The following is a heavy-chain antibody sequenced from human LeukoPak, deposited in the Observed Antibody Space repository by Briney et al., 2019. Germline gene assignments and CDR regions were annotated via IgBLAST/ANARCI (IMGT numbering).Heavy chain of an antibody. CDR1: GFTFGDYA. Sequence: QPGGSLRLSCAASGFTFGDYAMHWVRQAPGKGLEWVSGISWNSGSIGYADSVKGRFTISRDNAKNSLYLQMNSLRAEDTALYYCAKDIELAVAGNKGEGAFDIWGQGTMVTVSS. CDR2: ISWNSGSI. CDR3: AKDIELAVAGNKGEGAFDI. J-gene: IGHJ3*02. D-gene: IGHD6-19*01. V-gene: IGHV3-9*01.